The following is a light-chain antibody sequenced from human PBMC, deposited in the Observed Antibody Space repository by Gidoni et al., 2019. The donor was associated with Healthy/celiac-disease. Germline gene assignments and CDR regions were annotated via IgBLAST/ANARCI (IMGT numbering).Light chain of an antibody. CDR1: QSLLHSNGYNY. Sequence: IGLPQSPLSPPVTPGEPASISCRSSQSLLHSNGYNYLDWYLQKPGQSPQLLIYLGSNRASGVPDRFSGSGSGTDFTLKISRVEAEDVGVYYCMQALHTPWTFGQGTKVEIK. J-gene: IGKJ1*01. CDR3: MQALHTPWT. V-gene: IGKV2-28*01. CDR2: LGS.